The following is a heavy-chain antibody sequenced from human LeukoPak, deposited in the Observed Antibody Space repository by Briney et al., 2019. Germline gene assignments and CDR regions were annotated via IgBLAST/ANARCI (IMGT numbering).Heavy chain of an antibody. CDR3: ARDHYYSSGSPSFDY. V-gene: IGHV1-2*02. J-gene: IGHJ4*02. CDR1: GYTFTGYY. D-gene: IGHD3-10*01. CDR2: ISPSGGT. Sequence: SVKVSSKASGYTFTGYYMHWVRPAPGQGLEWMGWISPSGGTDYAQKFQGRVTMTRDTSIATAYMELDSLRSDDTAVYYCARDHYYSSGSPSFDYWGQGTLVTVSS.